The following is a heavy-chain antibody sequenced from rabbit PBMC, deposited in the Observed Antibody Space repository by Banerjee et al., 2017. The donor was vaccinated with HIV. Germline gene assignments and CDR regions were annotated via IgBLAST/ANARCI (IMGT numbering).Heavy chain of an antibody. V-gene: IGHV1S40*01. CDR3: ARDLSSSGWSDFAL. CDR2: IYAGSSGST. Sequence: QSLEESGGDLVKPEGSLTLTCTASGFSFSSYYYMCWVRQAPGKGLEWIACIYAGSSGSTYYASWAKGRFTISKTSSTTVTLQMTSLTAADTATYFCARDLSSSGWSDFALWGPGTLVTVS. D-gene: IGHD4-1*01. CDR1: GFSFSSYYY. J-gene: IGHJ4*01.